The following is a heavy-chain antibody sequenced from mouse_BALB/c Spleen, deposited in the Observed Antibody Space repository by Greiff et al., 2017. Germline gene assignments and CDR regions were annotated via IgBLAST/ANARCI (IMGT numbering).Heavy chain of an antibody. D-gene: IGHD2-4*01. CDR2: ISSGSSTI. J-gene: IGHJ4*01. CDR1: GFTFSSFG. V-gene: IGHV5-17*02. CDR3: ARGIYYDYEGGAMDY. Sequence: EVMLVESGGGLVQPGGSRKLSCAASGFTFSSFGMHWVRQAPEKGLEWVAYISSGSSTIYYADTVKGRFTISRDNPKNTLFLQMTSLRSEDTAMYYCARGIYYDYEGGAMDYWGQGTSGTVSS.